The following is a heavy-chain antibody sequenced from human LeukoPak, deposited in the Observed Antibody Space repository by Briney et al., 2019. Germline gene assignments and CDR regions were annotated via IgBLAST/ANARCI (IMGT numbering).Heavy chain of an antibody. CDR2: INPSGGST. CDR1: GYTFTSYY. V-gene: IGHV1-46*01. D-gene: IGHD2-15*01. J-gene: IGHJ3*02. CDR3: ATAWSYSPRVFDI. Sequence: ASVKVSCKASGYTFTSYYRHWVRQAPGQGLEWMGIINPSGGSTSYAQKFQGRVTMTRDMSTSTVYMELSSLRSEDTAVYYCATAWSYSPRVFDIWGQGTMVTVSS.